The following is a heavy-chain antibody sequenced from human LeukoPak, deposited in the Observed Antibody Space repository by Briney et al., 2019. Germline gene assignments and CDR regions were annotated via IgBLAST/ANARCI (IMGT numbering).Heavy chain of an antibody. Sequence: GGSLTLSCAVSGFIFSTYWISWVRQAPAKGLEWVANIKQDRSEKYYLDSVKERFTISRANATTSLYLQMNSLRAEDAAVYSCGRRPREIAVADYWGQGTLVTVSS. D-gene: IGHD6-19*01. CDR3: GRRPREIAVADY. CDR2: IKQDRSEK. V-gene: IGHV3-7*01. J-gene: IGHJ4*02. CDR1: GFIFSTYW.